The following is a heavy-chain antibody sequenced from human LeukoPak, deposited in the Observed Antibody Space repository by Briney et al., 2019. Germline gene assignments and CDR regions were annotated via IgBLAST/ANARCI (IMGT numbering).Heavy chain of an antibody. D-gene: IGHD3-9*01. CDR1: GGSISSYY. CDR3: ARMGVGDILTGYYVIDY. V-gene: IGHV4-59*01. Sequence: KSSETLSLTCTVSGGSISSYYWSWIRQPPGKGLEWIGYTYYSGSTNYNPSLKSRVTISVDTSKNQFSLKLSSVTAADTAVYYCARMGVGDILTGYYVIDYWGQGTLVTVSS. J-gene: IGHJ4*02. CDR2: TYYSGST.